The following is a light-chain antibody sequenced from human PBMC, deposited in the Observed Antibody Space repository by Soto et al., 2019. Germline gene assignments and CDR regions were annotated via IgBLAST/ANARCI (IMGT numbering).Light chain of an antibody. Sequence: ETVMTQSPGTLSLSPGEGATLSCRASQSVSSGLLAWYQQKPGRAPRLLIFGASSRATGIPDRFTGSGSGTDFTLTISRLEPEDFAVYYCQQYGVSQITFGRGTILEIK. CDR1: QSVSSGL. CDR3: QQYGVSQIT. CDR2: GAS. J-gene: IGKJ2*01. V-gene: IGKV3-20*01.